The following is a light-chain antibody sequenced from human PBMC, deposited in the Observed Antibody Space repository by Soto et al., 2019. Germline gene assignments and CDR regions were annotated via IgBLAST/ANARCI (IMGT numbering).Light chain of an antibody. V-gene: IGKV3-11*01. J-gene: IGKJ4*01. CDR3: QQRSNWPLT. CDR2: DSS. CDR1: QSVGSTY. Sequence: EIVLTQSPGTLSLSPGERATLSCRASQSVGSTYLAWYQQKPGQAPRLLIYDSSNRATGIPARFSGSGSGTDFTLTISSLEPEDFAVYYCQQRSNWPLTFGGGTKVEI.